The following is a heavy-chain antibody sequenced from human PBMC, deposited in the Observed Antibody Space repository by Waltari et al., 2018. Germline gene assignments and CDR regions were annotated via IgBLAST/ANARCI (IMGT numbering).Heavy chain of an antibody. CDR2: INPNSGGT. J-gene: IGHJ4*02. D-gene: IGHD1-26*01. Sequence: QVQLVQSGAEVKKPGASVTVSCKTSGYSFIDYYIYWVRQAPGQGRGWMGWINPNSGGTNYEQKFQGRVTMTRDTSISTAYMDLSRLRSDDTAVYYCARIFKWATDYWGQGTLVTVSS. CDR1: GYSFIDYY. CDR3: ARIFKWATDY. V-gene: IGHV1-2*02.